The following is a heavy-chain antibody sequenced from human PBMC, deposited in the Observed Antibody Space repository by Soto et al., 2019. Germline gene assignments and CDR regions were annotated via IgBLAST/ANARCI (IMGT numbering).Heavy chain of an antibody. CDR1: GGSFSGYY. D-gene: IGHD3-9*01. CDR3: ARESHDIFSGPPCVWYFDL. J-gene: IGHJ2*01. Sequence: QVQLQQWGAGPLRPLETLSLTCGVSGGSFSGYYWAWIRKSPGKGLEWIGEINDRGSITYNPSLKSRVIISVDTSKNHYPLNLRSVTAADTAVYYCARESHDIFSGPPCVWYFDLWGRGTLVTVSS. CDR2: INDRGSI. V-gene: IGHV4-34*01.